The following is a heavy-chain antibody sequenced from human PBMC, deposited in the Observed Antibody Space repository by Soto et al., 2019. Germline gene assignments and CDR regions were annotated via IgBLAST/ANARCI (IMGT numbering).Heavy chain of an antibody. V-gene: IGHV5-51*01. D-gene: IGHD3-10*01. CDR3: ARLEHYGSGIADYYYYYGMDV. CDR1: GYRVSSCW. J-gene: IGHJ6*02. Sequence: PGDAEQSSCKGCGYRVSSCWSGRVRQNTGKGLEWMGITYPGDSNTRYSPYLQGQVTISVDKSISTAYLQWSSLKATDTAMYYCARLEHYGSGIADYYYYYGMDVWGQGTTVTVSS. CDR2: TYPGDSNT.